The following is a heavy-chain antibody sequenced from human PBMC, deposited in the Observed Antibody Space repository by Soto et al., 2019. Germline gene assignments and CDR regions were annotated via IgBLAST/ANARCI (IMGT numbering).Heavy chain of an antibody. CDR2: ISGSGGST. CDR1: GFTFSSYA. V-gene: IGHV3-23*01. J-gene: IGHJ5*02. CDR3: AKDLEEVVVPAAMGYWFDP. Sequence: EVQLLKSGGGLVQPGGSLRLSCAASGFTFSSYAMSWVRQAPGKGLEWVSAISGSGGSTYYADSVKGRFTISRDNSKNTLYLQMNSLRAEDTAVYYCAKDLEEVVVPAAMGYWFDPWGQGTLVTVSS. D-gene: IGHD2-2*01.